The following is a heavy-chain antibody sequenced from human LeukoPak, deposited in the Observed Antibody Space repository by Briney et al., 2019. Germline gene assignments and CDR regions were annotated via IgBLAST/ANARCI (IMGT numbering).Heavy chain of an antibody. Sequence: SETLSLTCTVSGGSISSSSYYWGWIRQPPGKGLEWIGSIYYSGSTYYNPSLKSRVTISVDTSKNQFSLKLSSVTAADTAVYYCASLLNQKDTWRDYVWGSYRYTDYWGQGTLVTVSS. V-gene: IGHV4-39*07. CDR1: GGSISSSSYY. J-gene: IGHJ4*02. CDR2: IYYSGST. D-gene: IGHD3-16*02. CDR3: ASLLNQKDTWRDYVWGSYRYTDY.